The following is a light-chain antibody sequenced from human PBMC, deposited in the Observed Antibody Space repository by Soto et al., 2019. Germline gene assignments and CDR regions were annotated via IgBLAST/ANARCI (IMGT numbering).Light chain of an antibody. V-gene: IGKV4-1*01. CDR3: QQYSSTPQT. Sequence: DIVMTQSPDSLAVSLGERATINCKSSQSVLYSANNMNYLAWYQQKPGQPPNLLIYWASTRESGVPDRFSGSGSGTDFTLTIASLQAEDVAVYYGQQYSSTPQTFGQGTKVEIK. CDR1: QSVLYSANNMNY. CDR2: WAS. J-gene: IGKJ1*01.